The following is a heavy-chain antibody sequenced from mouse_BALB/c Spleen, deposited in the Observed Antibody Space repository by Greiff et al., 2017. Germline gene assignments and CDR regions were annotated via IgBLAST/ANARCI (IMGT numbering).Heavy chain of an antibody. V-gene: IGHV7-3*02. CDR1: GFTFTDYY. Sequence: EEKVVESGGGLVQPGGSLRLSCATSGFTFTDYYMSWVRQPPGKALEWLGFIRNKANGYTTEYSASVKGRFTISRDNSQSILYLQMNTLRAEDSATYYCARDIGGGWSPFAYWGQGTLVTVSA. J-gene: IGHJ3*01. CDR2: IRNKANGYTT. CDR3: ARDIGGGWSPFAY. D-gene: IGHD2-3*01.